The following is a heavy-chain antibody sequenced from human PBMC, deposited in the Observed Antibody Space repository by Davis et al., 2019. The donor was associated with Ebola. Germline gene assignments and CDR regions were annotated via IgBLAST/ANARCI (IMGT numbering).Heavy chain of an antibody. J-gene: IGHJ5*01. D-gene: IGHD1-26*01. CDR3: AREAGATTRIYDS. CDR2: ISAYNGNT. CDR1: SYAFTSYG. Sequence: ASVKVSCKASSYAFTSYGISWVRQAPGQGLEWMGWISAYNGNTNYAQKLQGRVTMTTGTSRSTAYMELRSLRSDDTAVYYCAREAGATTRIYDSWGQGTLVTVSS. V-gene: IGHV1-18*01.